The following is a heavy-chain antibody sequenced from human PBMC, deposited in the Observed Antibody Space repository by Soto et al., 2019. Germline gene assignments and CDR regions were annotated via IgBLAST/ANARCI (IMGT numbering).Heavy chain of an antibody. Sequence: GGSLRLSCAASGFAVSSNYMSWVRQAPGKGLEWVSIIYSDGSTYYADSVKGRFSISRDNSRNTLYLQMNSVRAEDTAVYYCARDSGQGFDFYDTSGYPGAFHIWGQGTMVTVSS. J-gene: IGHJ3*02. CDR2: IYSDGST. D-gene: IGHD3-22*01. V-gene: IGHV3-66*01. CDR1: GFAVSSNY. CDR3: ARDSGQGFDFYDTSGYPGAFHI.